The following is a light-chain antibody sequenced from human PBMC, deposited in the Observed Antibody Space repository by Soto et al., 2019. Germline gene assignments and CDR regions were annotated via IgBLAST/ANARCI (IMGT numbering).Light chain of an antibody. CDR3: QSADSSGLV. J-gene: IGLJ2*01. Sequence: YELTQPPSVSVSPGQTARITCSGDALPKQYAYWYQQKPGQAPVLVIYKDSERPSGIPERFSGSSSGTTVTLTISGVQAEDEADYYCQSADSSGLVFGGGTKLTVL. V-gene: IGLV3-25*03. CDR1: ALPKQY. CDR2: KDS.